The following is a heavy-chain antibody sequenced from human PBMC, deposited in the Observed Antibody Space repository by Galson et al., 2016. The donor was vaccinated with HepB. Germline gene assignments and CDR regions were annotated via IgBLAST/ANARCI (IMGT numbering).Heavy chain of an antibody. Sequence: SVKVSCKASGGTFRSYAISWVRQAPGQGLEWMGGIIPIFGTTNYAQKFQGRVTITADESTSTAYMELSSLRSEDTAVYYCARGNYYDSSGYCIDYWGQGTLVTVSS. CDR1: GGTFRSYA. J-gene: IGHJ4*02. CDR3: ARGNYYDSSGYCIDY. V-gene: IGHV1-69*13. CDR2: IIPIFGTT. D-gene: IGHD3-22*01.